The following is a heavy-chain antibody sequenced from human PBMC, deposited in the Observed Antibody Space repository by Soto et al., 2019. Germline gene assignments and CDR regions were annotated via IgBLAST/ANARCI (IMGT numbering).Heavy chain of an antibody. CDR1: GFSLSIAGMG. J-gene: IGHJ4*02. CDR3: ARIPPRSGWEGFDY. Sequence: QVTLKESCPVLLKPTETLTLTCTVSGFSLSIAGMGVSWVRQPPGKALEWLAHIFSNDEKSYNTSLKSRLTFSNYSSRGQVVLTSTNMDPSDTATYSCARIPPRSGWEGFDYWGQGTLVTVSS. CDR2: IFSNDEK. D-gene: IGHD6-19*01. V-gene: IGHV2-26*01.